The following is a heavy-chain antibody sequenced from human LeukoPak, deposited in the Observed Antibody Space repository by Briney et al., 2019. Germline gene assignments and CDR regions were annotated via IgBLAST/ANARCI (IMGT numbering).Heavy chain of an antibody. CDR1: GGTISSYY. CDR3: ARDVTSGSSYYYYGMDV. J-gene: IGHJ6*02. CDR2: IYYSGST. V-gene: IGHV4-59*01. Sequence: SETLSLTCTVSGGTISSYYWSWIRQPPGKGLEWIGYIYYSGSTNYNPSLKSRVTISVDTSKNQFSLKLSSVTAADTAVYYCARDVTSGSSYYYYGMDVWGQGTTVTLSS. D-gene: IGHD3-10*01.